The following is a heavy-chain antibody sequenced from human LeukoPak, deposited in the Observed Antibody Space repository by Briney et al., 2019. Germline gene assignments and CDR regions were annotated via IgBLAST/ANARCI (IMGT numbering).Heavy chain of an antibody. J-gene: IGHJ3*02. V-gene: IGHV3-23*01. Sequence: GGSLRLSCAASGFTFSSYGMSWVRQAPGKGLEWVSTISGSGGSTYYADSVKGRFTISRDNAKNSLYLQMNSLRAEDMALYYCARRSGSYYAFDIWGQGTMVTVSS. CDR1: GFTFSSYG. CDR2: ISGSGGST. CDR3: ARRSGSYYAFDI. D-gene: IGHD1-26*01.